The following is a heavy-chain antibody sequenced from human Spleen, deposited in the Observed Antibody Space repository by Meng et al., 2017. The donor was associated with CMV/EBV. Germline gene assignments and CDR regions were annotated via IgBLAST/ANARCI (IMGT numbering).Heavy chain of an antibody. CDR3: ARFYRGVGGWSRGY. CDR2: ISYDGSNK. Sequence: GGSLRLSCAASGFTFTSYSMHWVRQAPGKGLDWVAVISYDGSNKFYADSVKGRFTISRDNAKNSLYLQMNSLRAEDTAVYYCARFYRGVGGWSRGYWGQGTLVTVSS. J-gene: IGHJ4*02. CDR1: GFTFTSYS. V-gene: IGHV3-30-3*01. D-gene: IGHD6-19*01.